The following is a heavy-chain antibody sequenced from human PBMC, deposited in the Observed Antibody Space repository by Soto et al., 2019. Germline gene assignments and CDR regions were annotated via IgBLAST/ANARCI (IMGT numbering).Heavy chain of an antibody. CDR1: GGTFSSYA. CDR2: IIPICGTA. CDR3: AVNMTTYYYYGMDV. J-gene: IGHJ6*02. Sequence: QVQLVQSGAEVKKPGSSVKVSCKASGGTFSSYAISWVRQAPGQGLERMGGIIPICGTADYEQKFQGRATITAGESTSTAYMELSSLRSEDTAVYYWAVNMTTYYYYGMDVWGQGTTVTVSS. D-gene: IGHD3-22*01. V-gene: IGHV1-69*12.